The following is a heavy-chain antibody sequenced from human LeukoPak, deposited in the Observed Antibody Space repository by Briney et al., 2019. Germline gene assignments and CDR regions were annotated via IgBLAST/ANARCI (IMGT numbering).Heavy chain of an antibody. J-gene: IGHJ4*02. V-gene: IGHV3-23*01. CDR3: ARGRQWELPLNY. CDR2: ISDSGTYT. CDR1: KFNFNSYG. D-gene: IGHD1-26*01. Sequence: TGGSLRLSCTTSKFNFNSYGMTWVRQAPGKGLEWVSSISDSGTYTYYADSVKGRFTISRDTSKNTLYLQMNSLRAEDTAVYYCARGRQWELPLNYWGQGTLVTVSS.